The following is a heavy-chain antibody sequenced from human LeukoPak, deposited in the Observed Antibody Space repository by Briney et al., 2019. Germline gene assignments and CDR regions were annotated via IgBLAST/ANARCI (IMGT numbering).Heavy chain of an antibody. CDR3: ARDLLDTSMVHYWYFDL. J-gene: IGHJ2*01. Sequence: SEPLSLPCTVSGGSISNSGYYWRWIRQPPGKGLEWIGNIYYSGSTYYNPSLKSRVTISVDTSKNQFSLKLSSVTAADTAVYYCARDLLDTSMVHYWYFDLWGRGTLVTVSS. D-gene: IGHD5-18*01. CDR2: IYYSGST. CDR1: GGSISNSGYY. V-gene: IGHV4-39*07.